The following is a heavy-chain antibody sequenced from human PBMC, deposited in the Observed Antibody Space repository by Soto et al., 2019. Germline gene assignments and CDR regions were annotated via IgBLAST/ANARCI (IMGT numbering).Heavy chain of an antibody. J-gene: IGHJ4*02. CDR2: TYYRSKWYS. V-gene: IGHV6-1*01. D-gene: IGHD1-26*01. CDR1: GDSVSSNSAT. CDR3: ARAAYSGSYQAYFDY. Sequence: PSQTVSLTCAISGDSVSSNSATWNWIRQSPSRGLEWLGRTYYRSKWYSDYAVSVKSRITINPDTSKNQFSLQLNSVTPEDTAVYYCARAAYSGSYQAYFDYWGQGTLVTVSS.